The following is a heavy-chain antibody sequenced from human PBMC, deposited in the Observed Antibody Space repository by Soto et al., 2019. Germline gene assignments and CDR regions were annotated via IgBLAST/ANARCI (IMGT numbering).Heavy chain of an antibody. D-gene: IGHD6-13*01. V-gene: IGHV3-21*01. CDR3: TRDASRDSSARGWFDP. J-gene: IGHJ5*02. CDR1: GFTLRSFT. CDR2: IRSTSAYI. Sequence: PGGTLRLSCAASGFTLRSFTMNWVRQAPAKGLEWVSTIRSTSAYIYYTGALRGRFTISRDNAKNSLHLQMNSLRAEDTAVYYCTRDASRDSSARGWFDPWGPGTLVTVSS.